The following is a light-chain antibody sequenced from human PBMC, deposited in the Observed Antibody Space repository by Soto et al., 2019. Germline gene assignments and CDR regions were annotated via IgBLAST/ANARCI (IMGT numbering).Light chain of an antibody. V-gene: IGKV3-20*01. CDR3: QQYGSSLPLT. Sequence: EIVLTQSPGNLSLSPGERATLSCRASQSVSSSYLAWYQQKPGQAPRLLIYGASSRATGIPDRFSGSGSGTDFTLTISRLEPEDFAVYYCQQYGSSLPLTFGGGTKVDIK. J-gene: IGKJ4*01. CDR1: QSVSSSY. CDR2: GAS.